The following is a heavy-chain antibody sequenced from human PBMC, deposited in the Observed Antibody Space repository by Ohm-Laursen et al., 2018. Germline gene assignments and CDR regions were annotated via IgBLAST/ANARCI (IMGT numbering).Heavy chain of an antibody. CDR2: IIPILGIA. D-gene: IGHD5-12*01. CDR1: RGTFISYA. Sequence: GSSVKVSCKASRGTFISYAISWVRQAPGQGLEWMGRIIPILGIANYAQKFQGRVTITADKSTSTAYMELSSLRSEDTAVYYCARGSRYSGYDYPDYWGQGTLVTVSS. V-gene: IGHV1-69*04. J-gene: IGHJ4*02. CDR3: ARGSRYSGYDYPDY.